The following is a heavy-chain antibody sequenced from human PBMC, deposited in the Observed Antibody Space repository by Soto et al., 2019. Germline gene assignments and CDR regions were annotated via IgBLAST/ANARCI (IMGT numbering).Heavy chain of an antibody. V-gene: IGHV1-2*04. Sequence: GASVKVSCKASGYTFTGYYMHCVRQAPGQGLEWMGWINPNSGGTNYAQKFQGWVTMTRDTSISTAYMELSRLRSDDTAVYYCARDLGGFWSGYYTAPNYGMDVWGQGTTVTVSS. CDR2: INPNSGGT. CDR3: ARDLGGFWSGYYTAPNYGMDV. CDR1: GYTFTGYY. J-gene: IGHJ6*02. D-gene: IGHD3-3*01.